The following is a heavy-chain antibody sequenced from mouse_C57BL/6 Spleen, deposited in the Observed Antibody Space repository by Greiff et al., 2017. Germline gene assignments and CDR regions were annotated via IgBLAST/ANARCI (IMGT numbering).Heavy chain of an antibody. D-gene: IGHD2-3*01. CDR1: GYTFTSYW. CDR2: IHPSDSDT. CDR3: AIDGYYVPNYYAMDY. J-gene: IGHJ4*01. Sequence: QVQLQQPGAELVKPGASVKVSCKASGYTFTSYWMHWVKQRPGQGLEWIGRIHPSDSDTNYNQKFKGKATLTVDKSSSTAYMQLSSLTSEDSAVYYCAIDGYYVPNYYAMDYWGQGTSVTVSS. V-gene: IGHV1-74*01.